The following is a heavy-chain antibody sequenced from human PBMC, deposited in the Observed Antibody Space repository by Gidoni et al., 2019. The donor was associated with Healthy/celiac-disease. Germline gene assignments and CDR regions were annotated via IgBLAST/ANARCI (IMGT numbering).Heavy chain of an antibody. D-gene: IGHD3-22*01. CDR1: GFTFSSYS. Sequence: EVQLVESGGGLVQPGGSLRLSCAASGFTFSSYSMNWVRQAPGKGLEWVSYISSSSSTIYYADSVKGRFTISRDNAKNSLYLQMNSLRAEDTAVYYCARGGPSWIVVVIDYWGQGTLVTVSS. CDR3: ARGGPSWIVVVIDY. CDR2: ISSSSSTI. J-gene: IGHJ4*02. V-gene: IGHV3-48*01.